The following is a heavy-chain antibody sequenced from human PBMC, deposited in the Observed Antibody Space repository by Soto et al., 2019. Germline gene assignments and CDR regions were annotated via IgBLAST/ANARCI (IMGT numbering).Heavy chain of an antibody. V-gene: IGHV3-23*01. CDR2: ISGSGGST. CDR3: AKDLGLGVVPRFDP. D-gene: IGHD3-3*01. CDR1: GFTFSSYA. Sequence: EVQLLESGGGLVQPGGSLRLSCAASGFTFSSYAMSWVRQAPGKGLEWVSAISGSGGSTYYADSVKGRFTISRDNSKNALYPQMDSLRAEDTAVYYCAKDLGLGVVPRFDPWGQGTLVTVSS. J-gene: IGHJ5*02.